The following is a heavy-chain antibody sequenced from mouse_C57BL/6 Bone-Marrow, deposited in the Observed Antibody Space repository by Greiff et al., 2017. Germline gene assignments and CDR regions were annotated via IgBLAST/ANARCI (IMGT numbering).Heavy chain of an antibody. Sequence: QVQLQQSGPGLVQPSQSLSITCTVSGFSLTSSGVHWVRQSPGKGLEWLGVIWSGGSTDYNAAFISRLSISKDNSKSQVFFKMNSLQADDTAIYYCARKGRFAYWGQGTLVTVSA. V-gene: IGHV2-2*01. J-gene: IGHJ3*01. D-gene: IGHD3-3*01. CDR1: GFSLTSSG. CDR3: ARKGRFAY. CDR2: IWSGGST.